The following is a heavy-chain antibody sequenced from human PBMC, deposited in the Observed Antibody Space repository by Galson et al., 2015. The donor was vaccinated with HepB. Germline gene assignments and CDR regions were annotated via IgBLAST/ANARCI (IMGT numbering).Heavy chain of an antibody. J-gene: IGHJ6*02. V-gene: IGHV4-4*07. Sequence: SETLSLTCVVSGVSISTNYWNWIRQPAGKGLEWIGRMHVSGGSNHNPSLKTRIIMSVDTAKNHFSLKVNSVTAADTAIYYCAREPLSNYGQNGGMDVWGQGTIVTVSS. D-gene: IGHD4-11*01. CDR1: GVSISTNY. CDR3: AREPLSNYGQNGGMDV. CDR2: MHVSGGS.